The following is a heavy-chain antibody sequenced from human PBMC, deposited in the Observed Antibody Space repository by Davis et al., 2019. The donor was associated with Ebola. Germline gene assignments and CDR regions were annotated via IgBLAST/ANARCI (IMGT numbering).Heavy chain of an antibody. J-gene: IGHJ5*02. CDR2: ISGSGGST. CDR1: GFTFSSYA. V-gene: IGHV3-23*01. CDR3: AKAPCSSTSCFKTWFDP. D-gene: IGHD2-2*01. Sequence: GGSLRLSCAASGFTFSSYAMSWGRQAPGKGLEWVSAISGSGGSTYYADSVKGRFTISRDNSKNTLYLQMNSLRAEDTAVYYCAKAPCSSTSCFKTWFDPWGQGTLVTVSS.